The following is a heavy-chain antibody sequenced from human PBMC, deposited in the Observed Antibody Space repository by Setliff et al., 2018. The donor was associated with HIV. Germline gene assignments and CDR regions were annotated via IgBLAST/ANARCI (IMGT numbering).Heavy chain of an antibody. CDR3: ATLGVAVTGTVDY. D-gene: IGHD6-19*01. J-gene: IGHJ4*02. CDR1: GYTFINYA. CDR2: INSDKGNT. Sequence: GASVKVSCKASGYTFINYAIHWVRQAPGHRLAWMGWINSDKGNTKYSQKFQGRITITRDTSASTAYIEVSSLKSEDTAVYYCATLGVAVTGTVDYWGQGTLVTVSS. V-gene: IGHV1-3*01.